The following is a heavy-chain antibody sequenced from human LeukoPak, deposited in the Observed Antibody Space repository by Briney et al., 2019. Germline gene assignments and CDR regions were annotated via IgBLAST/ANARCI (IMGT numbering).Heavy chain of an antibody. J-gene: IGHJ4*02. CDR3: ARVLVKTRGNYFHDDY. D-gene: IGHD2/OR15-2a*01. CDR1: GYTFTSYG. Sequence: ASVKVSCKASGYTFTSYGIGWGRQAPGQGLKWMGWIGAYDDKRNSVQRFQDRIAMTTDTSTSTSYLELRNLRSDDTAVYYCARVLVKTRGNYFHDDYWGQGTLVTVSS. V-gene: IGHV1-18*01. CDR2: IGAYDDKR.